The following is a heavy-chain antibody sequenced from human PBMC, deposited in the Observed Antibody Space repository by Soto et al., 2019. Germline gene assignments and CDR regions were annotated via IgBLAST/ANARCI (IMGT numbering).Heavy chain of an antibody. CDR3: ARQRYSGYQYYFDY. CDR2: IYYSGST. CDR1: GGSISSYY. D-gene: IGHD5-12*01. V-gene: IGHV4-59*08. J-gene: IGHJ4*02. Sequence: SETLSLTCTVSGGSISSYYWSWIRQPPGKGLEWIGYIYYSGSTNYNPSLKSRVTISVDTSKNQFSLKLSSVTAADTAVYYCARQRYSGYQYYFDYWGQGTLVTVSS.